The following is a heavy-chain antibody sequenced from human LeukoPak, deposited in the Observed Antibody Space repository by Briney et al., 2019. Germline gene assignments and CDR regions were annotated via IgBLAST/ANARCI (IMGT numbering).Heavy chain of an antibody. D-gene: IGHD3-22*01. CDR3: AKDQRITMIVVVTPFDD. Sequence: GGSLRLSCAASGFTFSSYGMHWVRQAPGKGLEWAAFIRYDGSNEYYANSVKGRFTISRDNSKNTLYLQMNSLRPEDTAVYYCAKDQRITMIVVVTPFDDWGQGTLVTVSS. CDR2: IRYDGSNE. J-gene: IGHJ4*02. V-gene: IGHV3-30*02. CDR1: GFTFSSYG.